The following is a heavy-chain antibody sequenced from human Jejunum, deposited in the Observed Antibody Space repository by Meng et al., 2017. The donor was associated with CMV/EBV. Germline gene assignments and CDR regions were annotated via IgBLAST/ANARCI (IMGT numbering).Heavy chain of an antibody. CDR1: FTFSLYE. CDR3: TRDREDFYGSNLLDF. Sequence: FTFSLYEMNWVRQAPGKGLEWVSYISTNGSTIYYADSVKGRFTISRDNARNSLYLQMNSLRAEDTAVYYCTRDREDFYGSNLLDFWGRGALVTVSS. D-gene: IGHD3-10*01. CDR2: ISTNGSTI. V-gene: IGHV3-48*03. J-gene: IGHJ4*02.